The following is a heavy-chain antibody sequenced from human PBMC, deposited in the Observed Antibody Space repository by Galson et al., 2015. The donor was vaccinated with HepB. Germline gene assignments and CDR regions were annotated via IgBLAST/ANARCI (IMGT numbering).Heavy chain of an antibody. CDR3: ARDSRQLVSSGYDI. Sequence: SLRLSCAASGFTVSASYLTWVRQAAGKGLEWVSVIYSDGRTYYRDSVKGRFIISRDISKNTLYLQMNSLRAEDTAVYYCARDSRQLVSSGYDIWGQGTLVTVSS. D-gene: IGHD6-13*01. CDR2: IYSDGRT. V-gene: IGHV3-66*01. CDR1: GFTVSASY. J-gene: IGHJ3*02.